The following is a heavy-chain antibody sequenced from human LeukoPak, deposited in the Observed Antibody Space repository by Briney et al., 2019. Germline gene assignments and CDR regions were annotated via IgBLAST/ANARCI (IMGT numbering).Heavy chain of an antibody. V-gene: IGHV1-24*01. J-gene: IGHJ4*02. CDR2: FDPEDGET. CDR1: GYTLTELF. D-gene: IGHD1-14*01. CDR3: ARGGDRSFDY. Sequence: ASVPVSCKVSGYTLTELFMHWVRQAAGKGLKWMGGFDPEDGETIYAQKFQGRVTMTEDTSTDTAYMELSSVRSEDTAVYYCARGGDRSFDYWGQGTLVTVSS.